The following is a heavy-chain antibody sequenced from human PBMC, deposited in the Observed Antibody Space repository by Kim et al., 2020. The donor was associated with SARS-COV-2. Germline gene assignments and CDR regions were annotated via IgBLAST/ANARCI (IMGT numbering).Heavy chain of an antibody. CDR1: GYTFTGYY. J-gene: IGHJ5*02. CDR2: INPNSGGT. CDR3: ARDLGYYGSGSKSQRKNWFDP. D-gene: IGHD3-10*01. Sequence: ASVKVSCKASGYTFTGYYMHWVRQAPGQGLEWMGWINPNSGGTNYAQKFQGRVTMTRDTSISTAYMELSRLRSDDTAVYYCARDLGYYGSGSKSQRKNWFDPWGQGTLVTVSS. V-gene: IGHV1-2*02.